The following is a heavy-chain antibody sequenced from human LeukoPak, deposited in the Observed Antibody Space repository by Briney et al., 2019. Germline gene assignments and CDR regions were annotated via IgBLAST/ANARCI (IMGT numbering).Heavy chain of an antibody. CDR3: ARIYGVGTYYY. Sequence: SETLSLTCTVSGGSVSGYYWSWIRQPPGKGLEWIGYIYYSGSTNYNPSLRSRDTISVETPKNQFSLKLSSVAAADTAVYYCARIYGVGTYYYWGQGTLVTVSS. D-gene: IGHD3-3*01. CDR2: IYYSGST. CDR1: GGSVSGYY. J-gene: IGHJ4*02. V-gene: IGHV4-59*02.